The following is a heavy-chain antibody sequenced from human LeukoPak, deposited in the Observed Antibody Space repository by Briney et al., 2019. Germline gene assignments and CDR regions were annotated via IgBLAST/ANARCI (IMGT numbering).Heavy chain of an antibody. D-gene: IGHD6-6*01. J-gene: IGHJ4*02. Sequence: SSETLSLTCAVYGGSFSGYYWSWIRQPPGKGLEWIGEIYHSGSTNYNPSLKSRVSISVDKSKNQFSLKLSSVTAADTAVYYCVGRYSSSSLDYWGQGTLVTVSS. CDR2: IYHSGST. V-gene: IGHV4-34*01. CDR1: GGSFSGYY. CDR3: VGRYSSSSLDY.